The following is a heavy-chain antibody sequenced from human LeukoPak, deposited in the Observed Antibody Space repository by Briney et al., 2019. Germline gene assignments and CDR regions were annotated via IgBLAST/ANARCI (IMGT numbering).Heavy chain of an antibody. CDR2: IKEDGSER. CDR1: GFTFSNYW. D-gene: IGHD1-7*01. Sequence: GGSLRLSCAASGFTFSNYWMHWVRQAPGKGLEWVATIKEDGSERYYVNSVKGRFTISRDNAKNSIYLEMDSLTAEDTAVYFCARDKDSGGTTGSIFDSWGQGTLVTVSS. J-gene: IGHJ4*02. V-gene: IGHV3-7*03. CDR3: ARDKDSGGTTGSIFDS.